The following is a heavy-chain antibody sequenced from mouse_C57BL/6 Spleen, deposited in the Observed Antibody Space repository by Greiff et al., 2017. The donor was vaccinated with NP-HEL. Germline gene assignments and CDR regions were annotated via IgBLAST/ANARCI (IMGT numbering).Heavy chain of an antibody. Sequence: VQLQQSGAELVRPGASVTLSCKASGYTFTDYEMHWVKQTPVHGLDWIGAIDPETGGTAYNQKFKGTAILTADKSSSTAYMELRSLTSEEAAVYYGTRSRRGGLAYWGQGTLVTVAA. CDR3: TRSRRGGLAY. J-gene: IGHJ3*01. CDR2: IDPETGGT. V-gene: IGHV1-15*01. CDR1: GYTFTDYE.